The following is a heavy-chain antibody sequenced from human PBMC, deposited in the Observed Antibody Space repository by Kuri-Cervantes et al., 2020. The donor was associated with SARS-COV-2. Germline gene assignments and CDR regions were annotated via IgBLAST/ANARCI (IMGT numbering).Heavy chain of an antibody. CDR3: ASPSPKRSHYYYGMDV. V-gene: IGHV4-34*01. Sequence: SQTLSLTCAVFGGSFSAYYWNWIRQLPGKGLECIGEINHSGSTNYNPSLKSRVTISVDTSKNQFSLKLSPVTAADTAVYYCASPSPKRSHYYYGMDVWGQGTTVTVSS. CDR1: GGSFSAYY. J-gene: IGHJ6*02. CDR2: INHSGST. D-gene: IGHD6-25*01.